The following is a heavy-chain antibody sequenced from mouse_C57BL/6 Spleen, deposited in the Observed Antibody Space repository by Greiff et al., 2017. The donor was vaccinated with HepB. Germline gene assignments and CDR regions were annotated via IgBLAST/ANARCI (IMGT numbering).Heavy chain of an antibody. D-gene: IGHD2-4*01. CDR1: GYTFTSYW. J-gene: IGHJ3*01. Sequence: VQLQQSGAELVKPGASVKMSCKASGYTFTSYWITWVKQRPGQGLEWIGDIYPGSGSTNYNAKFKSKATLTVDTSSSTAYMQLSSLTSEDSAFYYCARSLYDYDGPWFAYWGQGTLVTVSA. CDR3: ARSLYDYDGPWFAY. V-gene: IGHV1-55*01. CDR2: IYPGSGST.